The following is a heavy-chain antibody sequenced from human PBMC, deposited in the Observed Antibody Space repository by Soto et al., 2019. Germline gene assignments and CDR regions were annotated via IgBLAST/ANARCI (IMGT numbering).Heavy chain of an antibody. Sequence: SETLSLTCTVSGASISSDDYYWSWIRQPPGKGLEWIGYIYYSGSTNYNPSLKSRVTISVDTSKNQFSLKLSSVTAADTAVYYCARSDGRYWGQGTLVTVSS. J-gene: IGHJ4*02. CDR2: IYYSGST. V-gene: IGHV4-61*08. CDR1: GASISSDDYY. CDR3: ARSDGRY.